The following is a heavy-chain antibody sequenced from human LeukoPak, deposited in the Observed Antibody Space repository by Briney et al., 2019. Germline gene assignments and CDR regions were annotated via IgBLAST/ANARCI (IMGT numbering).Heavy chain of an antibody. CDR3: ARSTNTAMVLYYYYYYMDV. J-gene: IGHJ6*03. CDR2: IIPIFGTA. V-gene: IGHV1-69*05. D-gene: IGHD5-18*01. CDR1: GGTFSSYA. Sequence: GASVKVSCKASGGTFSSYAISWVRQAPRQGLEWMGGIIPIFGTANYAQKFQGRVTITTDEPTSTAYMELSSLRSEDTAVYYCARSTNTAMVLYYYYYYMDVWGKGTTVTVSS.